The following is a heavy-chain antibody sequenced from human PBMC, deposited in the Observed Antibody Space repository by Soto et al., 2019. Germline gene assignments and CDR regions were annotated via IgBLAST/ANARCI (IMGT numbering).Heavy chain of an antibody. CDR2: ISSSTTT. Sequence: GGSLRLSCTASGVTFSNFNINWVRQAPGKGLEWISYISSSTTTYYADSVKGRFTFSRDNSKNMLYLQMNSLRAEDTAVYYCAKTHSGWYTPFDSWGQGTLVTVSS. CDR3: AKTHSGWYTPFDS. CDR1: GVTFSNFN. D-gene: IGHD6-19*01. V-gene: IGHV3-48*01. J-gene: IGHJ4*02.